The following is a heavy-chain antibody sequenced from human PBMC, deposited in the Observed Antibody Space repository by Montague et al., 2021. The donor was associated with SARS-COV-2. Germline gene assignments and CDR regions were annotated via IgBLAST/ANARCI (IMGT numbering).Heavy chain of an antibody. D-gene: IGHD3-10*01. V-gene: IGHV4-39*01. J-gene: IGHJ2*01. CDR3: ARHGPNDYYHSRYFDL. CDR2: IFYDGST. CDR1: GGSISRRTYY. Sequence: SETLSLTCIVSGGSISRRTYYWGWIREPPGNGPEWIGRIFYDGSTYYNPSLKSRVTISVDTSKNQFSLKLSYVTAADTAVYYCARHGPNDYYHSRYFDLGGPGTLVTVSS.